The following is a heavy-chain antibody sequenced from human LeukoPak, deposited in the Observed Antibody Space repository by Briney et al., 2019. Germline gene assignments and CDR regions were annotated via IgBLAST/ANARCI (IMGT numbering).Heavy chain of an antibody. V-gene: IGHV1-18*01. CDR3: ARVVVGATTVGYYFDY. D-gene: IGHD1-26*01. Sequence: ASVKVSCKASGYTFTSYGISWVRRAPGQGLEWMGWISAYNGNTNYAQKLQGRVTMTTDTSTSTAYMELRSLRSDDTAVYYCARVVVGATTVGYYFDYWGQGTLVTVSS. J-gene: IGHJ4*02. CDR1: GYTFTSYG. CDR2: ISAYNGNT.